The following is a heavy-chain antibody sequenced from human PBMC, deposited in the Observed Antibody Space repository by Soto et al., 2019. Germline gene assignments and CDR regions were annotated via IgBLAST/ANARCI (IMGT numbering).Heavy chain of an antibody. CDR1: GFTFGGSA. Sequence: LRLSCAASGFTFGGSAMHWVRQASGKGLEWVGHIRSKTNSYATAYAESVKGRFTISRDDSMNTAYLQMNSLKTEDTAVYFCTRQTDAVQWLVVPTDFNFDYWGQGTLVTVSS. D-gene: IGHD6-19*01. CDR2: IRSKTNSYAT. V-gene: IGHV3-73*01. CDR3: TRQTDAVQWLVVPTDFNFDY. J-gene: IGHJ4*02.